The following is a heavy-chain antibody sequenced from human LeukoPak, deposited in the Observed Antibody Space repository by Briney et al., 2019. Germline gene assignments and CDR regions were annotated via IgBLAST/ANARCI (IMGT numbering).Heavy chain of an antibody. J-gene: IGHJ4*02. CDR1: GFTFSSYW. D-gene: IGHD6-13*01. Sequence: GGSLRLSCAASGFTFSSYWMSWVRQAPGKGLEWVANIKQDGSNKYYVDSGKGRFTISRDNSKNTLYLQMNSLRAEDTAVYYCARGAYASSWLNFDYWGQGTLVTVSS. CDR3: ARGAYASSWLNFDY. CDR2: IKQDGSNK. V-gene: IGHV3-7*04.